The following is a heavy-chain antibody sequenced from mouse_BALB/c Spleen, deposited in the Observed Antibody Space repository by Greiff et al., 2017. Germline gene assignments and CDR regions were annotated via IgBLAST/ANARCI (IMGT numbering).Heavy chain of an antibody. CDR3: AVYYGYPFAY. V-gene: IGHV1-67*01. CDR2: ISTYYGNT. D-gene: IGHD2-2*01. CDR1: GYTFTDYA. J-gene: IGHJ3*01. Sequence: VKLQESGPELVRPGVSVKISCKGSGYTFTDYAMHWVKQSHAKSLEWIGVISTYYGNTNYNQKFKGKATMTVDKSSSTAYMELARLTSEDSAIYYCAVYYGYPFAYWGQGTLVTVSA.